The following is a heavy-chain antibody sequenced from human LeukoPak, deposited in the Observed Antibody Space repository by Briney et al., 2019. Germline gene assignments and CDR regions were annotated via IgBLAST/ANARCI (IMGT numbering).Heavy chain of an antibody. CDR2: IIPILGIA. CDR3: ARLGLNDRDAFDI. D-gene: IGHD1-1*01. CDR1: GGTFSSYT. Sequence: VASVKVSCKASGGTFSSYTISWVRQAPGQGLEWMGRIIPILGIANYAQMFQGRVTITADKSTSTAYMELSSLRSEDTAVYYCARLGLNDRDAFDIWGQGTMVTVSS. V-gene: IGHV1-69*02. J-gene: IGHJ3*02.